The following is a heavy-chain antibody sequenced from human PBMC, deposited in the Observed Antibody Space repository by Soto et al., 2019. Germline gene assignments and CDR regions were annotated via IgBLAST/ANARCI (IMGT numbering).Heavy chain of an antibody. CDR3: AHGTEKFDP. V-gene: IGHV2-5*02. CDR1: GFSLSSSGVG. CDR2: IYWDDDK. Sequence: QITLKESGPTVVKPTQTLTLTCTFSGFSLSSSGVGVGWIRQPPGKALEWLALIYWDDDKRYSPSLKSRLTISKDTSKKHVVLTMTNMAPVDTATYYCAHGTEKFDPWGQGTLVTVSS. J-gene: IGHJ5*02.